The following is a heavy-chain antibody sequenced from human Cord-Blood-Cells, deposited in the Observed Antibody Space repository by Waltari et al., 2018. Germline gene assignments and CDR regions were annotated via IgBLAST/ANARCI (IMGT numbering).Heavy chain of an antibody. J-gene: IGHJ4*02. Sequence: QAQLVQSGAEVKKPGASVKVSCQASGYTVTGSQMHWGRQAPGQGLEWMGWINPNSGGTNYAQKFQGRVTMTRDTSISTAYMELSRLRSDDTAVYYCARGFVVATINDWGQGTLVTVSS. CDR3: ARGFVVATIND. CDR2: INPNSGGT. D-gene: IGHD5-12*01. CDR1: GYTVTGSQ. V-gene: IGHV1-2*02.